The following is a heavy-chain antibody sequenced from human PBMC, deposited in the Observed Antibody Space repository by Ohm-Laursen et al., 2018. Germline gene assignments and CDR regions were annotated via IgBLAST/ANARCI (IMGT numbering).Heavy chain of an antibody. CDR2: ISWNSGSI. CDR3: ARERRYGNYFDY. Sequence: SLRLSCAASGFTFDDYAMHWVRQAPGKGPEWVSGISWNSGSIGYADSVKGRVTISRDNSKNTLYLQMNSLRAEDTAVYYCARERRYGNYFDYWGQGTLVTVSS. CDR1: GFTFDDYA. D-gene: IGHD1-1*01. J-gene: IGHJ4*02. V-gene: IGHV3-9*01.